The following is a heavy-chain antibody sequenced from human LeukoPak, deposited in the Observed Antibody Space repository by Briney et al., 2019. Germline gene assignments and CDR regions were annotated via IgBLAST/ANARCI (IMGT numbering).Heavy chain of an antibody. V-gene: IGHV3-23*01. CDR3: AKDQWDSSGYSDC. Sequence: HAGGTLRLSCAASGFTFSSYGMSWVRQAPGKGLEWVSAISGSGGSTYYADSVKGRFTISRDNSKNTLYLQMNSLRAEDTAVYYCAKDQWDSSGYSDCWGQGTLVTVSS. CDR1: GFTFSSYG. CDR2: ISGSGGST. D-gene: IGHD3-22*01. J-gene: IGHJ4*02.